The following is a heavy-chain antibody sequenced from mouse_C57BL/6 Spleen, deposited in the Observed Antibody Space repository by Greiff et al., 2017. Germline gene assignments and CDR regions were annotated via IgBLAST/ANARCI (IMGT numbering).Heavy chain of an antibody. CDR3: ARYSTVVANFDY. V-gene: IGHV7-3*01. Sequence: EVQLKESGGGLVQPGGSLSLSCAASGFTFTDYYMSWVRQPPGKALEWLGFIRNKANGYTTEYSASVKGRFTISRDNSQSNLYLQMNALRAEDSATYYCARYSTVVANFDYWGQGTTLTVSS. D-gene: IGHD1-1*01. CDR1: GFTFTDYY. J-gene: IGHJ2*01. CDR2: IRNKANGYTT.